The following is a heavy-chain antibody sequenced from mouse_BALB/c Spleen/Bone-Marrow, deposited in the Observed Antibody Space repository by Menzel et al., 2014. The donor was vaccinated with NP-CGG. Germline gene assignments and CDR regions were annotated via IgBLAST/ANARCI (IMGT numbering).Heavy chain of an antibody. V-gene: IGHV7-3*02. CDR3: ARYDVYYYLDY. CDR2: IRNKANGYTT. CDR1: GFTFTDYY. J-gene: IGHJ2*01. Sequence: DVKLVESGGGLVQPGGSLRLSCATSGFTFTDYYMSWVRQPPGKALEWLGFIRNKANGYTTEYSASVKGRFTISRDNSQSILYLQMNTLRAEDSATYYCARYDVYYYLDYWVQGTTLTVSS.